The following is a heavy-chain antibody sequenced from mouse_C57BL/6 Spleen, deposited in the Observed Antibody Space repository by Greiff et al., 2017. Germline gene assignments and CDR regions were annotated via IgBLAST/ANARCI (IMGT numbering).Heavy chain of an antibody. CDR1: GYTFTSYW. D-gene: IGHD2-5*01. Sequence: QVQLQQPGAELVKPGASAKLSCKASGYTFTSYWMHWVKQRPGQGLEWIGMIHPNSGSTNYNEKFKSKATLTVDKSSSTAYMQLSSLTSEDSAVYYCARGYSNYVAWFAYWGQGTLVTVSA. V-gene: IGHV1-64*01. CDR2: IHPNSGST. CDR3: ARGYSNYVAWFAY. J-gene: IGHJ3*01.